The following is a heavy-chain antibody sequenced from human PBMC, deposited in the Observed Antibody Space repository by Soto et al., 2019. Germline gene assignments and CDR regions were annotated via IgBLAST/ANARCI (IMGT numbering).Heavy chain of an antibody. J-gene: IGHJ4*02. Sequence: GASVKVSCKASGYTFTSYAMHRVRQAPGQRLEWMGWINAGNGNTKYSQKFQGRVTITRDTSASTAYMELSSLRSEDTAVYYCARTLSSGWYVLDYWGQGTLVTVSS. CDR2: INAGNGNT. D-gene: IGHD6-19*01. CDR3: ARTLSSGWYVLDY. CDR1: GYTFTSYA. V-gene: IGHV1-3*01.